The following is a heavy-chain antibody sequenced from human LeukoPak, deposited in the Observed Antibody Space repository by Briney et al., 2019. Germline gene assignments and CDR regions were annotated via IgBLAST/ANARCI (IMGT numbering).Heavy chain of an antibody. CDR1: GYIFTNYD. CDR2: ISPYNGNI. J-gene: IGHJ6*03. D-gene: IGHD2-21*01. CDR3: ARAGAYNYMDV. Sequence: GASVKVSCKASGYIFTNYDISWVRQAPGQGLEWMGWISPYNGNIDYAQSLQGRVTMNTDTSTSTAYMELRSLRSDDTAVYYCARAGAYNYMDVWGKGTTVTVSS. V-gene: IGHV1-18*04.